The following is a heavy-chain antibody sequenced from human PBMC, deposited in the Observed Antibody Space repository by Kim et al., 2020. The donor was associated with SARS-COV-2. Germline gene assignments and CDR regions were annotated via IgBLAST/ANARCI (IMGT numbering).Heavy chain of an antibody. CDR2: IIPIFGTA. V-gene: IGHV1-69*13. D-gene: IGHD5-18*01. CDR3: ARDRGYSYGFDYFDY. J-gene: IGHJ4*02. CDR1: GGTFSSYA. Sequence: SVKVSCKASGGTFSSYAISWVRQAPGQGLEWMGGIIPIFGTANYAQKSQGRVTITADESTSTAYMELSSLRSEDTAVYYCARDRGYSYGFDYFDYWGQGTLVTVSS.